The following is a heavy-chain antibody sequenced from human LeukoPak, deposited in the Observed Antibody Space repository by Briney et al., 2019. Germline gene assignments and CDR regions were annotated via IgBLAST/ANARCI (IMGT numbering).Heavy chain of an antibody. D-gene: IGHD3-10*02. CDR3: ARDVRHAFVI. Sequence: ASVKVSCKASGYTFTGYYLHWVRQAPGQGLEWMGWINPNSGDTHYAQKFQGRITMTSDTSISTVYMEVSRLRSDDTAVYKCARDVRHAFVIWGQGTMVTVSS. CDR2: INPNSGDT. J-gene: IGHJ3*02. CDR1: GYTFTGYY. V-gene: IGHV1-2*02.